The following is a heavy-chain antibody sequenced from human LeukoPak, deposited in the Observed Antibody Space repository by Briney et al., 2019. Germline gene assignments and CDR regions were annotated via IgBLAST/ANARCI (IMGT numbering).Heavy chain of an antibody. CDR3: AKEVYIYGFTPFDY. D-gene: IGHD5-18*01. Sequence: SETLSLTCTVSSGSISSYYWSWIRQPPGKGLEWIGSIYHSGSTYCNPSLKSRVTISVDTSKNQFSLKLSSVTAADTAVYYCAKEVYIYGFTPFDYWGQGTLVTVSS. V-gene: IGHV4-59*04. J-gene: IGHJ4*02. CDR1: SGSISSYY. CDR2: IYHSGST.